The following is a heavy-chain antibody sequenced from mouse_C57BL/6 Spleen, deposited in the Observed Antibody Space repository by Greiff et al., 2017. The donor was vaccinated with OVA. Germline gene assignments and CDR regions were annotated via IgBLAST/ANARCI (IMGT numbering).Heavy chain of an antibody. CDR1: GFTFSSYG. CDR3: ARHTSYDGYPHFDY. CDR2: ISSGGSYT. J-gene: IGHJ2*01. V-gene: IGHV5-6*01. D-gene: IGHD2-3*01. Sequence: EVQGVESGGDLVKPGGSLKLSCAASGFTFSSYGMSWVRQTPDKRLEWVATISSGGSYTYYPDSVKGRFTISRDNAKNTLYLQMSSLKSEDTAMYYCARHTSYDGYPHFDYWGQGTTLTVSS.